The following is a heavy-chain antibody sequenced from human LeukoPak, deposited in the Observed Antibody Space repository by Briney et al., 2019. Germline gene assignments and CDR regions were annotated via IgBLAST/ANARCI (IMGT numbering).Heavy chain of an antibody. J-gene: IGHJ4*02. V-gene: IGHV3-21*01. Sequence: GGSLRLSCAASGFTFSSYSMNWVRQAPGNGLEWVSSISSSSSYIYYADSVKGRFTISRDNAKNSLYLQMNSLRAEDTAVYYCARDLGDVLLWSGDNENTAGPPDYWGQGTLVTVSS. D-gene: IGHD3-10*01. CDR2: ISSSSSYI. CDR1: GFTFSSYS. CDR3: ARDLGDVLLWSGDNENTAGPPDY.